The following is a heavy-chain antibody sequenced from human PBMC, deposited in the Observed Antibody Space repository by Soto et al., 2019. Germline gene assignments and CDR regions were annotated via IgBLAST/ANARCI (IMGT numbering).Heavy chain of an antibody. CDR1: XXXXXDYX. J-gene: IGHJ4*02. V-gene: IGHV3-30*18. CDR2: ISHHGLKE. Sequence: QVQLVESGGGVVRPGRSLRLSCXASXXXXXDYXMXXXXQAPXXXLEXVAGISHHGLKEHYADSVKGRFTISRDNSKKTVYLQLNSLRGDDTAVYYCAKDWVGGSNKYYFEYWGQGTLVTVSS. D-gene: IGHD1-26*01. CDR3: AKDWVGGSNKYYFEY.